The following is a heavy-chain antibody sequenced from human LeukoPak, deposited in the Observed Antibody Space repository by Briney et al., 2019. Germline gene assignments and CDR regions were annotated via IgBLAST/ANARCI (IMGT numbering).Heavy chain of an antibody. J-gene: IGHJ4*02. CDR3: AVLGNYALDY. CDR2: IYHSGST. Sequence: PSETLSLTCTVSGGSISSYYWSWIRQPPGKGLEWIVYIYHSGSTNYNPSLKSRVTTSVDTSRNQFSLNLSSVTAADTAVYYCAVLGNYALDYWGQGTLVTVSS. CDR1: GGSISSYY. V-gene: IGHV4-59*01. D-gene: IGHD3-16*01.